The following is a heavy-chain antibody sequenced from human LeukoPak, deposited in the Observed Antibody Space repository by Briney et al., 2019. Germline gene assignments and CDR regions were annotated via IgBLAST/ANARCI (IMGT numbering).Heavy chain of an antibody. D-gene: IGHD3-22*01. CDR3: AREYYDSNKAPAFDI. V-gene: IGHV4-59*01. CDR1: GGSISSYY. Sequence: SETLSLTCTVSGGSISSYYWSWIRQPPGKGLEGMGYIYYSGSTNYNPSLKSRVTISVDTSKNQFSLKLSSVTAADTAVYYCAREYYDSNKAPAFDIWGQGTMVTVSS. J-gene: IGHJ3*02. CDR2: IYYSGST.